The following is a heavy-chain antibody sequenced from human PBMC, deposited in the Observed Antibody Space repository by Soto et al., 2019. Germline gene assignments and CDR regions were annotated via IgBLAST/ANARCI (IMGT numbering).Heavy chain of an antibody. V-gene: IGHV3-7*01. J-gene: IGHJ4*02. Sequence: EVQLVESGGGLVQPGGSLRLSCAASGFIFSNYWMSWVHQAPGEGLEWVANINQDGSDENYVDSVKGRFTISRDNARNSLYLQMNSLRVEDTALYYCARDLFSSGGYWGQGTLVTVSS. D-gene: IGHD3-16*01. CDR2: INQDGSDE. CDR3: ARDLFSSGGY. CDR1: GFIFSNYW.